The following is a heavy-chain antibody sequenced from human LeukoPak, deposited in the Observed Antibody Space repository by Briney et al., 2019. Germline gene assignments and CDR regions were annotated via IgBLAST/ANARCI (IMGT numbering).Heavy chain of an antibody. CDR1: GYTFTNYL. V-gene: IGHV1-46*01. CDR3: VREESGGYFDY. Sequence: ASVKVSCKASGYTFTNYLLHWVRQAPGQGLEWVGRITPSVDTTNYAQKFRDRVTMTRDTSTSAVYMELSSLRSEDTAVYHCVREESGGYFDYWGQGTLVTVSS. D-gene: IGHD2-8*02. CDR2: ITPSVDTT. J-gene: IGHJ4*02.